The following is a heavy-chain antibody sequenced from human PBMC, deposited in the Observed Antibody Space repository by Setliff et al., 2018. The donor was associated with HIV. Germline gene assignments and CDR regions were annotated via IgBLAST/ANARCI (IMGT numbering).Heavy chain of an antibody. J-gene: IGHJ6*03. CDR3: ARGRSSSPPSYYLDV. D-gene: IGHD6-6*01. Sequence: SGTLSLTCTVSGASISSHYWSWLRQPPGKGLEWIGYIFSSGNNKYNPSLKRRVTISVDTSKNQFSLKLTSVTAADTAADYCARGRSSSPPSYYLDVWGKGTTGTVS. CDR1: GASISSHY. V-gene: IGHV4-59*11. CDR2: IFSSGNN.